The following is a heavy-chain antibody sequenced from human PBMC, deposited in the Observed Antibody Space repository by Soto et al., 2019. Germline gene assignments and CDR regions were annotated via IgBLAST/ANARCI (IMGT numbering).Heavy chain of an antibody. J-gene: IGHJ6*02. Sequence: SETLSLTCTVSGGSISSSSYYWGWIRQPPGKGLEWIGSIYYSGSTYYNPSLKSRVTISVDTSKNQFSPKLSSVTAADTAVYYCARLRVVSDGNYYYGMDVWGQGTTVTVSS. CDR2: IYYSGST. V-gene: IGHV4-39*01. CDR3: ARLRVVSDGNYYYGMDV. CDR1: GGSISSSSYY. D-gene: IGHD3-10*01.